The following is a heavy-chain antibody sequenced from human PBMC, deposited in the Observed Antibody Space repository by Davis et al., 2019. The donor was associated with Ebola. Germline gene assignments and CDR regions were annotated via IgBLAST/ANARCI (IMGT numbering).Heavy chain of an antibody. J-gene: IGHJ6*02. Sequence: AASVKVSCKASGYTFTGNYIQWVRQAPGQGLEWMGWISAYNGNTNYAQKLQGRVTMTTDTSTSTAYMELRSLRSDDTAVYYCAKDKGYYYDYYGMDVWGQGTTVTVSS. CDR1: GYTFTGNY. CDR3: AKDKGYYYDYYGMDV. V-gene: IGHV1-18*04. CDR2: ISAYNGNT.